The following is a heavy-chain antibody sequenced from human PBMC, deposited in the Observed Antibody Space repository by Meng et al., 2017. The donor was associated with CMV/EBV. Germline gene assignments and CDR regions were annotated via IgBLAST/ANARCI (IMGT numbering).Heavy chain of an antibody. CDR1: GGTFISYA. J-gene: IGHJ6*02. CDR2: IIPIFGTA. D-gene: IGHD4-17*01. CDR3: ARDPLKRSKDYAQGYYYYYGMDV. V-gene: IGHV1-69*05. Sequence: SVKVSCKASGGTFISYALSWVRQAPGQGLEWMGGIIPIFGTAKYAQKFQGRVTITTDESTSTAYMELSSLRSEDTAVYYCARDPLKRSKDYAQGYYYYYGMDVWGQGTTVTVSS.